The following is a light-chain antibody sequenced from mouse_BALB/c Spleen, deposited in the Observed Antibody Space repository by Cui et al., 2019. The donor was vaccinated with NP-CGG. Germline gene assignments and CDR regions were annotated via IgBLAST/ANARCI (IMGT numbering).Light chain of an antibody. CDR1: TGAVTTSNY. V-gene: IGLV1*01. Sequence: HAVFTQESSLTTSPGETVTPTCRSSTGAVTTSNYANWVQEKPDHLFTGLIGGTNNRAPGVPARFSGSLIGDKAALTITGAQTEDEAIYFCALWYSNHWVFGGGTKLTVL. CDR3: ALWYSNHWV. J-gene: IGLJ1*01. CDR2: GTN.